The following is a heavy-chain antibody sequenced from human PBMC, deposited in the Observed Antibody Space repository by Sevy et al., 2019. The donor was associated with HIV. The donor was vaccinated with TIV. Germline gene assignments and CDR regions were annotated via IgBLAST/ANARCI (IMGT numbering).Heavy chain of an antibody. CDR3: ARGGVRGVRARYYDFDY. Sequence: ASVKVSCKASGGTFSSYAISWVRQAPGQGLEWMGGIIPIFGTANYAQKFQGRVTITADESTSTAYMELSSLRSEDTAVYYCARGGVRGVRARYYDFDYWGQGTLVTVSS. CDR1: GGTFSSYA. V-gene: IGHV1-69*13. D-gene: IGHD3-10*01. J-gene: IGHJ4*02. CDR2: IIPIFGTA.